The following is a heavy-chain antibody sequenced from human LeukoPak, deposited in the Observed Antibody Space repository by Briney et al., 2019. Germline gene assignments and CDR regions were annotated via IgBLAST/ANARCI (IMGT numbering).Heavy chain of an antibody. Sequence: ASVKVSCKASGYTFTGYYMHWVRQAPGQGLEWMGWINPNSGGTNYARKFQGRVTMTRDTSISTAYMELSRLRSDDTAVYYCARVTSGSYPRYYYYMDVWGKGTTVTVSS. CDR3: ARVTSGSYPRYYYYMDV. V-gene: IGHV1-2*02. D-gene: IGHD1-26*01. J-gene: IGHJ6*03. CDR1: GYTFTGYY. CDR2: INPNSGGT.